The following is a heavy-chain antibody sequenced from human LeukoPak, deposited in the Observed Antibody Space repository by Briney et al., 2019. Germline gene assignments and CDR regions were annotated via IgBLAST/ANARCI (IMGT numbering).Heavy chain of an antibody. Sequence: PSETLSLTCIVAGGSISSSSYYWGWIRQPPGKGLEWIGSIYYSGSTYYNPSLKSRVTISVDTSKNQFSLKLSSVTAADTAVYYCARHATRFLEWLLFDYWGQGTLVTVSS. J-gene: IGHJ4*02. V-gene: IGHV4-39*01. CDR1: GGSISSSSYY. CDR2: IYYSGST. D-gene: IGHD3-3*01. CDR3: ARHATRFLEWLLFDY.